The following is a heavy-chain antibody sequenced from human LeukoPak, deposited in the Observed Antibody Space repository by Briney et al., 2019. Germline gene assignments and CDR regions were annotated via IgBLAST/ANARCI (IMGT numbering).Heavy chain of an antibody. CDR2: ISGSGGST. CDR1: GVTFSDYY. J-gene: IGHJ4*02. V-gene: IGHV3-23*01. D-gene: IGHD3-3*01. CDR3: AKDRNDFGVVITPSGY. Sequence: GGSLRLSCAASGVTFSDYYMSWIRQAPGKGLEWVSAISGSGGSTYYADSVKGRFTISRDNSKNTLYLQMNSLRAEDTAVYYCAKDRNDFGVVITPSGYWGQGTLVTVSS.